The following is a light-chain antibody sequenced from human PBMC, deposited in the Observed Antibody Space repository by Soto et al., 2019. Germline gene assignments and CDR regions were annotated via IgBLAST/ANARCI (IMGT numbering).Light chain of an antibody. CDR2: DVT. CDR3: SSFTSXMTNV. Sequence: QSVLTQPASVSGSPGQSITISCTGTSSDVGGYNSVSWYQQHPGKAPKLILYDVTDRPSGVSYRFSGSKSGNTASLTISGLQAADEADYFCSSFTSXMTNVFGSGTKVTVL. J-gene: IGLJ1*01. V-gene: IGLV2-14*01. CDR1: SSDVGGYNS.